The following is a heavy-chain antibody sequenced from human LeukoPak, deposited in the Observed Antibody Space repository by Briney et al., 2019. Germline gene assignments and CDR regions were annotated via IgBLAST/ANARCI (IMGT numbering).Heavy chain of an antibody. CDR2: IWYDGSKK. V-gene: IGHV3-33*01. CDR1: GFTFSSYG. J-gene: IGHJ4*02. D-gene: IGHD3-22*01. Sequence: PGGSLRLSCAASGFTFSSYGMHWVRQAPGKGLEWVAVIWYDGSKKYYADSVKGRFTISRDNSKNTLYLQMNSLRAEDTAVYYCARDAGSYDSSGVDYWGQGTLVTVSS. CDR3: ARDAGSYDSSGVDY.